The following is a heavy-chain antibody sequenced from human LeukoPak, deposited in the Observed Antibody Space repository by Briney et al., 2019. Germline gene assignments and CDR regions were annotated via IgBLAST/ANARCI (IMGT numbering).Heavy chain of an antibody. Sequence: GGSLRLSCAASGFTVSSNYMIWVRQAPGKGLEWVSAISGSGGSTYYADSVKGRFTISRDNSKNALYLQMNSLRAEDTAVYYCAKLGQIVGATYLDYWGQGTLVTVSS. CDR2: ISGSGGST. D-gene: IGHD1-26*01. J-gene: IGHJ4*02. CDR1: GFTVSSNY. CDR3: AKLGQIVGATYLDY. V-gene: IGHV3-23*01.